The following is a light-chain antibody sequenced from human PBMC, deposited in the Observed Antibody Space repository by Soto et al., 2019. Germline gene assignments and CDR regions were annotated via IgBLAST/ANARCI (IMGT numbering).Light chain of an antibody. Sequence: DIQMTPSPSTLSASVGDRVTITCRASQSLSSWLAWNQQKPGKAPKLLIYKASSFESGVPSRFSGSGSWTEFTLTISSLQPDDFATYYGQQYNSYPRTVGQGTKVEIK. J-gene: IGKJ1*01. CDR1: QSLSSW. CDR3: QQYNSYPRT. CDR2: KAS. V-gene: IGKV1-5*03.